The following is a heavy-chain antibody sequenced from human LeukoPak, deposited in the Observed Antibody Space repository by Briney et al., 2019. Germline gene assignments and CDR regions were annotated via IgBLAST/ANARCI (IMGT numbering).Heavy chain of an antibody. V-gene: IGHV3-23*01. D-gene: IGHD3-3*01. CDR1: GFTFSSYA. Sequence: PGGSLRLSCAASGFTFSSYAMSWVRQAPGKGLEWVSAISGSGGSTYYADSVKGRFTISRDNSKNTLYLQMNSLRAEDTAVYYCAKDFPPTGVVIMGHMDVWGQGTTVTVSS. J-gene: IGHJ6*02. CDR2: ISGSGGST. CDR3: AKDFPPTGVVIMGHMDV.